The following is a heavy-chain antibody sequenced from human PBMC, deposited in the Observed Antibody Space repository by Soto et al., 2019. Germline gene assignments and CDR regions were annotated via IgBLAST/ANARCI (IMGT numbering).Heavy chain of an antibody. J-gene: IGHJ3*02. D-gene: IGHD3-10*01. CDR1: GVSFSGYY. V-gene: IGHV4-34*01. Sequence: QVQLQQWGAGLLKPSETLSLTCAVYGVSFSGYYWSWIRQPPGKGLEWIGESNHSGSTNYNPSLKVRVSQSVDTSKNQFSQNLSYVTAAVTALYYGAVYYGSGSYDDASDIWGQGTMVTVSS. CDR3: AVYYGSGSYDDASDI. CDR2: SNHSGST.